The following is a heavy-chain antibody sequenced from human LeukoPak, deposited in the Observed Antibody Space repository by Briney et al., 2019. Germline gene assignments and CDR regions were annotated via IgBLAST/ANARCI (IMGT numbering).Heavy chain of an antibody. Sequence: ASVKVSCKASGYTFTGYYMHWVRQAPGQGLEWMGWINPNSGGTDYAQKFQGRVTMTRDTSISTAYMELSRLRSDDTAVYYCAVGYSSSWYGGGYYFDYWGQGTLVTVSS. CDR2: INPNSGGT. D-gene: IGHD6-13*01. CDR1: GYTFTGYY. J-gene: IGHJ4*02. V-gene: IGHV1-2*02. CDR3: AVGYSSSWYGGGYYFDY.